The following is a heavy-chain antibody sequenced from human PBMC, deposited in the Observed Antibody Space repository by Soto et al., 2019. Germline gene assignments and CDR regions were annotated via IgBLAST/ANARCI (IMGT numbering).Heavy chain of an antibody. CDR2: IIPIFGTA. CDR1: GGTFSSYA. D-gene: IGHD6-6*01. Sequence: SVKVSCKASGGTFSSYAISWVRQAPGQGLEWMGGIIPIFGTANYAQKFQGRVTITADESTSTAYMELSSLRSEDTAVYYCARDRQSSIAARPDDAFDIWGQGTMVTVSS. CDR3: ARDRQSSIAARPDDAFDI. J-gene: IGHJ3*02. V-gene: IGHV1-69*13.